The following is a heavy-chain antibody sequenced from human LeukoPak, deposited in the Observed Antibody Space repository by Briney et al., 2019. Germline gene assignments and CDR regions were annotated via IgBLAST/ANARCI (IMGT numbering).Heavy chain of an antibody. CDR3: ARGRVSIAVASTDFDY. CDR1: GGSFSGYY. Sequence: PSETLSLTCAVYGGSFSGYYWSWIRQPPGKGLEWIGEINHSGSTNYNPSLKSRVTISVDTSKNQFSLKLSSATAADTAVYYCARGRVSIAVASTDFDYWGQGTLVTVSS. D-gene: IGHD6-19*01. J-gene: IGHJ4*02. CDR2: INHSGST. V-gene: IGHV4-34*01.